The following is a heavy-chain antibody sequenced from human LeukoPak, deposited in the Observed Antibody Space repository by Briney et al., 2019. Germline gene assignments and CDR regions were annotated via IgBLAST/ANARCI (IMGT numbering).Heavy chain of an antibody. D-gene: IGHD3-10*01. CDR2: ISYDGSNK. J-gene: IGHJ4*02. V-gene: IGHV3-30-3*01. CDR3: ARDPGDGNFDY. CDR1: GFTFSSYA. Sequence: GGSLRLSCAASGFTFSSYAMHWVRQAPGKGLEWVAVISYDGSNKYYADSVKGRITISRDNSKNTLYLQMNSLRAEDTAVYYCARDPGDGNFDYWGQGTLVTVSS.